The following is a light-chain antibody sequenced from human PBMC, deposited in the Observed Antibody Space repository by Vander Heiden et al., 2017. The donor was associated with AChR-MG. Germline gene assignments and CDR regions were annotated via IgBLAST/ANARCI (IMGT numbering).Light chain of an antibody. CDR1: RANSGNHY. CDR2: DNN. Sequence: QSVLKQPPSVSAAPGQQVTISCSGSRANSGNHYVAWYQQLPGTAPNLLIFDNNKRPSGIPDRFAGSKSVTSATMGITGLQTGDEADDDCGTWDSSLSAGRGVFGGGTKLTVL. J-gene: IGLJ2*01. V-gene: IGLV1-51*01. CDR3: GTWDSSLSAGRGV.